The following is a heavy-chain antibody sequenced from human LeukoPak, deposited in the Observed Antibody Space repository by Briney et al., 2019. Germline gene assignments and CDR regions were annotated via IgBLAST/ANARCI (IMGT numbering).Heavy chain of an antibody. D-gene: IGHD1-26*01. CDR1: GGTFSSYA. J-gene: IGHJ4*02. Sequence: ASVKVSCKASGGTFSSYAISWVRQAPGQGLEWMGGIIPIFGTANYAQKFQGRVTITADKSTSTAYMELSSLRSEDTAVYYCARRGSYRYYFDYWGQGTLVTVSS. CDR2: IIPIFGTA. V-gene: IGHV1-69*06. CDR3: ARRGSYRYYFDY.